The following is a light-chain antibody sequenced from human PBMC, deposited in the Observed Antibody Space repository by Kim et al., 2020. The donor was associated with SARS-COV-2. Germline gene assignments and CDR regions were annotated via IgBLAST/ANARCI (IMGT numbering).Light chain of an antibody. CDR2: GAS. V-gene: IGKV3-15*01. Sequence: EIVMTQSPATLSVSPGERATLSCRASQSVSSNLSWYQQKPGQAPRLLIYGASTSATGIPARFSGSGSGTEFTLTISSLQSEDFAVYYCQQYKNWPPFTFGPGTKVDIK. CDR3: QQYKNWPPFT. J-gene: IGKJ3*01. CDR1: QSVSSN.